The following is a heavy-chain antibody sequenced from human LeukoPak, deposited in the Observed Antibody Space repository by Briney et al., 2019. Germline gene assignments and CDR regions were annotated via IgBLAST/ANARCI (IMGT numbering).Heavy chain of an antibody. CDR2: INHSGST. D-gene: IGHD1-26*01. Sequence: KPSETLSLTCAVYGGSFSGYYWSWIRQPPGKGLEWIGEINHSGSTNYNPSLKSRVTISVDTSKSQFSLKLSSVTAADTAVYYCARVVVGATLYYGMDVWGQGTTVTVSS. J-gene: IGHJ6*02. CDR1: GGSFSGYY. CDR3: ARVVVGATLYYGMDV. V-gene: IGHV4-34*01.